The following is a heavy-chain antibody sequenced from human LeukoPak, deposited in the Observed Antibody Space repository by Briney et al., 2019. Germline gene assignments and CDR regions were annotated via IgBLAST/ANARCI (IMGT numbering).Heavy chain of an antibody. V-gene: IGHV4-4*02. Sequence: SETLSLTCAVSGASISSSNWWSWVRQHPGKGLEWAGEIYHSGSTNYSPSLKSRVTISVDKSKNQFSLNLTSVTAADTAVYYCARGLWRRSYYGSGYWGQGTLVTVSS. CDR2: IYHSGST. CDR3: ARGLWRRSYYGSGY. D-gene: IGHD3-10*01. CDR1: GASISSSNW. J-gene: IGHJ4*02.